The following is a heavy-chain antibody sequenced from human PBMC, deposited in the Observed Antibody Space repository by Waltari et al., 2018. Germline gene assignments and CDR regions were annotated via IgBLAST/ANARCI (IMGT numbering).Heavy chain of an antibody. CDR3: AKDFGGAARDFDY. Sequence: QVQLVESGGGVVQPGGSLRLSCAASGFTFSSYGMHWVRQAPGKGLEWGAFIRYDGSNKYYADYVKGRFTISRDNSKNTLYLQMNSLRAEDTAVYYCAKDFGGAARDFDYWGQGTLVTVSS. V-gene: IGHV3-30*02. D-gene: IGHD6-6*01. CDR2: IRYDGSNK. J-gene: IGHJ4*02. CDR1: GFTFSSYG.